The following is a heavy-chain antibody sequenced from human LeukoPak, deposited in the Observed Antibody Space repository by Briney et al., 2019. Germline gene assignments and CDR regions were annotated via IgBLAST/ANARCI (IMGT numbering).Heavy chain of an antibody. V-gene: IGHV3-30*02. Sequence: PGGPLSLSCAGPGFTFSSYAMPWVRQAPGKGREGVAFIRYDGSNKYYADSVKGRFTISRDNSKNTLYLQMNSLRAEDTAVYYCAKEGYSSGWLFDYWGQGTLVTVSS. CDR2: IRYDGSNK. CDR1: GFTFSSYA. D-gene: IGHD6-19*01. CDR3: AKEGYSSGWLFDY. J-gene: IGHJ4*02.